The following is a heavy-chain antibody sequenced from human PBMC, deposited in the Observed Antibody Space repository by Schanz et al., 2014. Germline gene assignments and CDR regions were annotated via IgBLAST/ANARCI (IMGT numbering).Heavy chain of an antibody. CDR3: ARGGADSAMAHEY. D-gene: IGHD5-18*01. CDR1: GFTFSRYW. CDR2: LNFDETYT. Sequence: EVQLVESGGELIQQGGSLRLSCEASGFTFSRYWMHWVRQAPGKGLEWVSRLNFDETYTSYADSVKGRFTISRDNAKNTVYLQMTSLRVEDTAVYYCARGGADSAMAHEYWGRGTLVTVSS. V-gene: IGHV3-74*01. J-gene: IGHJ4*02.